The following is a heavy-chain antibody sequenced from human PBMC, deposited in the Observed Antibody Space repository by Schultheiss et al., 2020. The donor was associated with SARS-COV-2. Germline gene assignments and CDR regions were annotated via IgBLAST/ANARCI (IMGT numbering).Heavy chain of an antibody. CDR3: AKDTSADY. V-gene: IGHV3-30*18. J-gene: IGHJ4*02. CDR2: ISYDGSSK. Sequence: GGSLRLSCAASGFTFSSYGMHWVRQAPGKGLEWVAVISYDGSSKYYADSVKGRFTISRDNSKNTLYLQMNSLTAEDTAVYYCAKDTSADYWGQGTLVTVSS. CDR1: GFTFSSYG.